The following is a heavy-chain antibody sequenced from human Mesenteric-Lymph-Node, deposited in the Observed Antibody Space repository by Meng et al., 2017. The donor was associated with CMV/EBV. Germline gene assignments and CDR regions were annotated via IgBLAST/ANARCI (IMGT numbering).Heavy chain of an antibody. CDR1: FKNHA. Sequence: FKNHAIRWVRQATGHGLEWMGGISPMLGVADYAQKFQGRVTITADKSTSTAYMEVSNLRSEDTAVYYCARADRYCPSGIICHMPSDAWGHGTLVTVSS. CDR2: ISPMLGVA. CDR3: ARADRYCPSGIICHMPSDA. D-gene: IGHD2-8*01. J-gene: IGHJ5*01. V-gene: IGHV1-69*10.